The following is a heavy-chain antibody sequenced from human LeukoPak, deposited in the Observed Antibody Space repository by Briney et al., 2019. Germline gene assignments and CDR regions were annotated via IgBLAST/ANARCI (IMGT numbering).Heavy chain of an antibody. V-gene: IGHV3-7*01. D-gene: IGHD3-10*01. J-gene: IGHJ3*02. Sequence: PGGSLRLSCAVSGFTFGNYWMSWVRQAPGKGLEWVANTNQAGSRKYYLGSVKGRFTISRDNAKNTLYLQMNSLRAEDTAVYYCASGPGTPRSAFDIWGQGTMVTVSS. CDR3: ASGPGTPRSAFDI. CDR1: GFTFGNYW. CDR2: TNQAGSRK.